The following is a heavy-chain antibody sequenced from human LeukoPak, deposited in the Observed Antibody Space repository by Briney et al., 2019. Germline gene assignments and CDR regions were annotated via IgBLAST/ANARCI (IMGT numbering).Heavy chain of an antibody. CDR1: GFTFSIYD. D-gene: IGHD2-2*01. V-gene: IGHV3-13*04. Sequence: GGSLRLSCAASGFTFSIYDMHCGRQATGKGLEWVSAIGTAGDTYYPGSVKGRFTISRENAKNSLYLQMNSLRAGDTAVYYCTRVAQLEYWYSDLWGRGTLVTVSS. CDR2: IGTAGDT. CDR3: TRVAQLEYWYSDL. J-gene: IGHJ2*01.